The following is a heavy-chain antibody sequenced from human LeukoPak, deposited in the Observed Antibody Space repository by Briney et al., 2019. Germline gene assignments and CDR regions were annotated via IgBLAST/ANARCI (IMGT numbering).Heavy chain of an antibody. V-gene: IGHV3-23*01. Sequence: GGSLRLSCAASGFTFSSYAMSWVRQAPGKGLEWVSAISGIGGSTYYSGSVRGRFTISRDNSKNTLYLQMNSLRAEDTAVYYCAKVPRTTVVTPYYFHYWGQGTLVTVSS. D-gene: IGHD4-23*01. CDR3: AKVPRTTVVTPYYFHY. J-gene: IGHJ4*02. CDR1: GFTFSSYA. CDR2: ISGIGGST.